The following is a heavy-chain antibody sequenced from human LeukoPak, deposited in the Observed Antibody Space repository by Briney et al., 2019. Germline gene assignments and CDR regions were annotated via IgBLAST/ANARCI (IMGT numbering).Heavy chain of an antibody. J-gene: IGHJ4*02. D-gene: IGHD3-10*01. CDR1: GFTFSDYY. CDR3: AREYGSGSCFDF. CDR2: ISGGSRYT. V-gene: IGHV3-11*05. Sequence: SLRLSCAASGFTFSDYYMSWIRQAPGKGLERISYISGGSRYTNYADSVKGRFTISRDNAKNSLYLQMNSLRAEDTAVYYCAREYGSGSCFDFWGQGTLVTVSS.